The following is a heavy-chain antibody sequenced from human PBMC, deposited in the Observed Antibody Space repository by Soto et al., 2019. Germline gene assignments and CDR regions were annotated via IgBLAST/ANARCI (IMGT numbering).Heavy chain of an antibody. CDR1: GFSLRTSGVG. CDR3: AHSGGYCSRNSKCYDHFDQ. J-gene: IGHJ4*02. V-gene: IGHV2-5*02. CDR2: IYWDDDK. Sequence: SGPTLVNPTQTLTLTCTFSGFSLRTSGVGVGWIRQPPGKALEWLALIYWDDDKRYSPSLKSRFTITKDTSKDQVVLTMTNMEPVDTATYYCAHSGGYCSRNSKCYDHFDQWGQGTLVTVSS. D-gene: IGHD2-2*01.